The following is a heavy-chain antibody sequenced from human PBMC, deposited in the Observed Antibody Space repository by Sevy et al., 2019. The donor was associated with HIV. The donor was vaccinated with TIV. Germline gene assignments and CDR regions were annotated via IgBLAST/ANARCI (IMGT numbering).Heavy chain of an antibody. J-gene: IGHJ6*02. CDR3: ASPIIVVVPAAMGHYGMDV. V-gene: IGHV4-39*01. CDR2: IYYSGST. Sequence: SETLSLTCTVSGGSISSSSYYWGWIRQPPGKGLEWIGCIYYSGSTYYNPSLKSRVTISVDTSKNQFSLKLSSVTAADTAVYYCASPIIVVVPAAMGHYGMDVWGQGTTVTVSS. D-gene: IGHD2-2*01. CDR1: GGSISSSSYY.